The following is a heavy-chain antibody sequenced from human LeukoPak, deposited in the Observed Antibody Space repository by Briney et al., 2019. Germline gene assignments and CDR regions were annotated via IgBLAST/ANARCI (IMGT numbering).Heavy chain of an antibody. CDR1: GYTFTGYY. CDR3: ARDDGILSGGYEGAFDI. J-gene: IGHJ3*02. CDR2: INPNSGGT. D-gene: IGHD1-26*01. Sequence: GASVKVSCKASGYTFTGYYMHWVRQAPGQGLEWMGWINPNSGGTNYAQKFQGRVTMTRDTSISTAYMELSRLRSDDTAVYYCARDDGILSGGYEGAFDIWGQGTMVTVSS. V-gene: IGHV1-2*02.